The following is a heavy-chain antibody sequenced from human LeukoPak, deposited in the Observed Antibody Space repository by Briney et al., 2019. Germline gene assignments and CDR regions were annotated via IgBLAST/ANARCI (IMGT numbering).Heavy chain of an antibody. D-gene: IGHD3-10*01. Sequence: ASVKVSCKASGYTFTGYYMHWVRQAPGQGLEWMGWINPNSGDTNYAQKFQGRVTMTRDTSSSTAYMDLSRLKSDDTAVYYCARGVYVLLWFGESMDVWGKGTTVTISS. J-gene: IGHJ6*04. CDR1: GYTFTGYY. CDR3: ARGVYVLLWFGESMDV. CDR2: INPNSGDT. V-gene: IGHV1-2*02.